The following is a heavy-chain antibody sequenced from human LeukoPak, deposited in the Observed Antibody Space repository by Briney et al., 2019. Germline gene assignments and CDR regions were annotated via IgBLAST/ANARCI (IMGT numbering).Heavy chain of an antibody. Sequence: ASVTVSCKASGGTLSSYAISWVRQAPGQGLEWMGWINPNSGTPKYAQKFQGRVTMTRDTSIRTAYMELTRLRSDDTAVYYCARDRDGSGSYAHWGQGTLVTVSS. J-gene: IGHJ4*02. V-gene: IGHV1-2*02. CDR1: GGTLSSYA. CDR2: INPNSGTP. D-gene: IGHD3-10*01. CDR3: ARDRDGSGSYAH.